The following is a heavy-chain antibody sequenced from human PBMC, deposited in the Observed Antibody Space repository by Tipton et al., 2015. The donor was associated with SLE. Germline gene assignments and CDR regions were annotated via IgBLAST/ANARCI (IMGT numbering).Heavy chain of an antibody. J-gene: IGHJ4*02. V-gene: IGHV1-2*02. CDR1: GYTFIGYY. D-gene: IGHD3-3*01. CDR3: ARGIFGVVIIPVLDY. CDR2: INPNSGGT. Sequence: QSGAEVKKPVASVKVSCKASGYTFIGYYMHWVRQAPGQGLEWMGWINPNSGGTNYAQNFQGRVTMTRDTSISTAYMELSRLRSDDTAVYYCARGIFGVVIIPVLDYWGQGTLITVSS.